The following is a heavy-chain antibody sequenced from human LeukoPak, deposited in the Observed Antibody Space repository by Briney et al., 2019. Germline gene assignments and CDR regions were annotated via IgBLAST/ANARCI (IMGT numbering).Heavy chain of an antibody. CDR2: FSATGSS. CDR1: GGSISGYY. J-gene: IGHJ3*02. CDR3: ARDLSSGSYYNFDAFDI. D-gene: IGHD3-10*01. V-gene: IGHV4-4*07. Sequence: SETLSLTCTVSGGSISGYYWSWIRQPAGKGLEWIGRFSATGSSNYNPSLNSRVTMSVDTSKNQISLKVSSVTAADTAVYYCARDLSSGSYYNFDAFDIWGQGTMVTVSS.